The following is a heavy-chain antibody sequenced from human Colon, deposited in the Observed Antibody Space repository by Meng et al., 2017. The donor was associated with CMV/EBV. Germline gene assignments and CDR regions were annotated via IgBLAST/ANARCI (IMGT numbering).Heavy chain of an antibody. V-gene: IGHV3-53*01. Sequence: GESLKISCAASGFTVSSNYMSWVRRAPGKGLEWVSLIYSGGSTYYADSVKGRFTISRDNSKNTLYLQMNSLRAEDTAVDYCVKDVPTFFFDFWGQGTLVTVSS. D-gene: IGHD2-2*01. CDR2: IYSGGST. J-gene: IGHJ4*02. CDR3: VKDVPTFFFDF. CDR1: GFTVSSNY.